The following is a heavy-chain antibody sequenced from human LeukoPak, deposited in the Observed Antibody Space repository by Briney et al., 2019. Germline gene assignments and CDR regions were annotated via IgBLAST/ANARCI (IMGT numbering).Heavy chain of an antibody. V-gene: IGHV3-74*01. J-gene: IGHJ4*02. Sequence: PGGSLRLPCAVSGFIFSNHYMHWVRQAPGKGLVWVSRINNDGSITSYADSVKGRFTISRDNAKNTLYLQMNSLRAEDTAVYYCVLMVWGGGQGTLVTVSS. D-gene: IGHD3-10*01. CDR3: VLMVWG. CDR1: GFIFSNHY. CDR2: INNDGSIT.